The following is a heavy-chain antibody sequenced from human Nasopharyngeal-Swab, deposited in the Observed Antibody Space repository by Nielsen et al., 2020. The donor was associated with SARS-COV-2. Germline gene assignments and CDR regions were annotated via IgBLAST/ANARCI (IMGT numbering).Heavy chain of an antibody. Sequence: GESLKISCAASGFTFSSFGMHWVRQAPGKGLEWVAFIAHDASNEYYGDSVKGRFSISRDSSKNTLYLQMNSLRAEDTAVYYCARDDGSLGDYWGQGTLVTVSS. V-gene: IGHV3-30*03. CDR2: IAHDASNE. D-gene: IGHD3-10*01. J-gene: IGHJ4*02. CDR1: GFTFSSFG. CDR3: ARDDGSLGDY.